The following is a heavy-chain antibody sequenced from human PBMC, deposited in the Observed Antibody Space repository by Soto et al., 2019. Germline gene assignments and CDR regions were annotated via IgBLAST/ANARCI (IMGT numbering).Heavy chain of an antibody. CDR2: IYTSGST. V-gene: IGHV4-4*07. J-gene: IGHJ4*02. CDR3: ARGGIQLSYAFDY. CDR1: GTAVSNYY. Sequence: SETLSLTCSVSGTAVSNYYWSWIRQPAGKGLEHIGRIYTSGSTSYNPSLKSRVTMSMDTSQTQIYLNLTSVTAADTAVYYCARGGIQLSYAFDYWGQGILVTVSS. D-gene: IGHD5-18*01.